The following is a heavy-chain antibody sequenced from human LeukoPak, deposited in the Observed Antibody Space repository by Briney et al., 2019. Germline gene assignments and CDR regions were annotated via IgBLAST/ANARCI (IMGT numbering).Heavy chain of an antibody. D-gene: IGHD5-24*01. CDR3: ARNPRLEMATIPFDY. CDR2: IYYSGST. J-gene: IGHJ4*02. V-gene: IGHV4-38-2*02. CDR1: GYSISSGYY. Sequence: SETLSLTCTVSGYSISSGYYWGWIRQPPGKGLEWIGSIYYSGSTNYNPSLKSRVTISVDKSKNQFSLKLSSVTAADTAVYYCARNPRLEMATIPFDYWGQGTLVTVSS.